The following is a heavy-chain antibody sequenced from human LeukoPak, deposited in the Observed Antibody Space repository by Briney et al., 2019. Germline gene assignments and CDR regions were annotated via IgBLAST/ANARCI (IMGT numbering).Heavy chain of an antibody. J-gene: IGHJ4*02. D-gene: IGHD3-10*01. CDR3: ARDNYYGSGSYSYYFDY. Sequence: SSETLSLTCTVSGGSISSSSYYWGWIRQPPGKGLEWIGSIYYSGSTYYNPSLRSRVTISVDTSKNQFSLKLSSVTAADTAVYYCARDNYYGSGSYSYYFDYWGQGTLVTVSS. CDR1: GGSISSSSYY. CDR2: IYYSGST. V-gene: IGHV4-39*02.